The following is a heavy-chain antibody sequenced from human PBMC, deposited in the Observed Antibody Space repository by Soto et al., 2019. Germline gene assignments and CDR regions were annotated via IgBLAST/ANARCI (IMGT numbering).Heavy chain of an antibody. D-gene: IGHD1-26*01. CDR2: ISYDGSNK. CDR3: AKESTVVGHEGAFDI. J-gene: IGHJ3*02. Sequence: QVQLVESGGGVVQPGRSLRLSCAASGFTFSSYGMHWVRQAPGKGLEWVAVISYDGSNKYYADSVKGRFTISRDNSKNTLYLQMNSLRAEDTAVYYCAKESTVVGHEGAFDIWGQGTMVTVSS. V-gene: IGHV3-30*18. CDR1: GFTFSSYG.